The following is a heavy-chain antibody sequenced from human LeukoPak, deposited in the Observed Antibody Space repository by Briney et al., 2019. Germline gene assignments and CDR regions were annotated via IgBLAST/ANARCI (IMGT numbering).Heavy chain of an antibody. CDR2: ISYDGSNK. CDR3: ARDRTTMVRGPLGRYFDY. J-gene: IGHJ4*02. D-gene: IGHD3-10*01. Sequence: GGSLRLSCAASGFTFSSYAMHWVRQAPGKGLEWVAVISYDGSNKYYADSVKGRFTISRDNSKNTLYLQMNSLRAEDTAVYYCARDRTTMVRGPLGRYFDYWGQGTLVTVSS. CDR1: GFTFSSYA. V-gene: IGHV3-30*04.